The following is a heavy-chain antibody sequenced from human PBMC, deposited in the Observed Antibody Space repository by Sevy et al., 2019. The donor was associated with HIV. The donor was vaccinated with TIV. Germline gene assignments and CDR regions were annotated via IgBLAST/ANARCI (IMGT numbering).Heavy chain of an antibody. J-gene: IGHJ4*02. D-gene: IGHD3-22*01. CDR1: GYSLIELS. CDR2: FDPEHRKI. CDR3: ATGIVAVRRGVYFDY. Sequence: ATVKVSCKVSGYSLIELSIHWVRQAPGKGLEWMGGFDPEHRKIIYAQKFQGRVTMTEDTSADTAYMEVSSLRSEDSAVYYCATGIVAVRRGVYFDYWGQGTTVTVSS. V-gene: IGHV1-24*01.